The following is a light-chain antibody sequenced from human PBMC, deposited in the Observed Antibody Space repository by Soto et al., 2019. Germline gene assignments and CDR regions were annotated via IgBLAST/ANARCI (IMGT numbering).Light chain of an antibody. J-gene: IGKJ5*01. CDR2: AAS. Sequence: DIQMTQSPSSLSASVGDRVTITCRASQSISSYLNWYQQKPGKAPKLLVYAASNLQSGVPSRFSGSGSGTDFTLTIGSLQPDDFATYYCQQSYSTPITFGQGTRLENK. CDR3: QQSYSTPIT. CDR1: QSISSY. V-gene: IGKV1-39*01.